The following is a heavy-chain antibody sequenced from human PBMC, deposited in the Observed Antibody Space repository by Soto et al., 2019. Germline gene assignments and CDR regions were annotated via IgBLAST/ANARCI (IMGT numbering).Heavy chain of an antibody. J-gene: IGHJ5*02. V-gene: IGHV1-18*01. Sequence: QVQLVQSGAEVKKPGASVKVSCRASGYTFATYGISWVRQAPGQGLEWMGWISVYNGDTNYAQQFQGRVNMTTDTSTSTAYMEVRSLRSDDTAVYYCARDRVAVRPGWFDPWGQGTLVTVSS. CDR1: GYTFATYG. D-gene: IGHD6-6*01. CDR2: ISVYNGDT. CDR3: ARDRVAVRPGWFDP.